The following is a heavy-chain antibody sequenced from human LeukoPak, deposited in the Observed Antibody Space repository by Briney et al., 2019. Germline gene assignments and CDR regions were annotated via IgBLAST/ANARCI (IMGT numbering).Heavy chain of an antibody. Sequence: GASVKVSCKASGYTFTVYYLHWVRQAPGQGLEWMGWINPNSGGTHYERKFQDRLTMTRDTSISTAYMELSRLKSDDTAVYFCARSRDSRGYPDAFDIWGQGTMVTVSS. D-gene: IGHD3-22*01. J-gene: IGHJ3*02. V-gene: IGHV1-2*02. CDR2: INPNSGGT. CDR1: GYTFTVYY. CDR3: ARSRDSRGYPDAFDI.